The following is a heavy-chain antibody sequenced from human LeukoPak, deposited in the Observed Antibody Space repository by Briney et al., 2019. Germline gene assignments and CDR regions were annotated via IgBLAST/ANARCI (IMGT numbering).Heavy chain of an antibody. D-gene: IGHD3-3*01. J-gene: IGHJ3*02. Sequence: PGGSLRLSCAASGFSLNGYAMSWVRQAPGKGLEWVSALSSFSTASYYADSVKGRFTISRDNSKNTLYLQMNSLRAEDTAVYYCAKDRNPVLRDAFDIWGQGTMVTVSS. CDR2: LSSFSTAS. V-gene: IGHV3-23*01. CDR3: AKDRNPVLRDAFDI. CDR1: GFSLNGYA.